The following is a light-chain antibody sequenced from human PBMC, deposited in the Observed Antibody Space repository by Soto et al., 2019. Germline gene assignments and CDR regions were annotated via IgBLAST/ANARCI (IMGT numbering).Light chain of an antibody. CDR2: WAS. CDR1: QTLLHTSNNKNY. V-gene: IGKV4-1*01. J-gene: IGKJ3*01. CDR3: QQYGSSPPVT. Sequence: DIVMTQAPDSLAVSLGERTTVNCRSSQTLLHTSNNKNYLAWYQQKPGQPPNLLIYWASARESGVPDRFSGSGSGTDFTLTISSLEPEDFAVYYCQQYGSSPPVTFGPGTKVAIK.